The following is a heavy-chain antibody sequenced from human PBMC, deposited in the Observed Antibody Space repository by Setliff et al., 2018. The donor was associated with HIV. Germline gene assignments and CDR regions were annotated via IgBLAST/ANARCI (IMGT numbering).Heavy chain of an antibody. CDR2: ISYDGSYK. D-gene: IGHD1-26*01. Sequence: GGSLRLSCAASGFTFSTYAIHWVRQAPGKGLEWVAIISYDGSYKFYADSVRGRFTISRDNSKNTLYLQMNSLRAEDTAVYYCAKDRKVGANYLHYFDFWGQGTLVTVSS. J-gene: IGHJ4*02. CDR1: GFTFSTYA. V-gene: IGHV3-30*04. CDR3: AKDRKVGANYLHYFDF.